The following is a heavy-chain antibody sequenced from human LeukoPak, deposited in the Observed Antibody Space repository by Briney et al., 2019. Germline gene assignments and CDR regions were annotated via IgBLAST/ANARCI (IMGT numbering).Heavy chain of an antibody. V-gene: IGHV3-23*01. CDR1: GFTFSSYA. CDR3: AKAGIGVVGYFDY. J-gene: IGHJ4*02. D-gene: IGHD6-19*01. Sequence: PGGSLRLSCAASGFTFSSYAMNWVRQAPGKGLEWVSTISGSGGSTYYADSVKGRFTISRDNSKNTLYLQMNSLRDEDTALYYCAKAGIGVVGYFDYWGQGTLVTVSS. CDR2: ISGSGGST.